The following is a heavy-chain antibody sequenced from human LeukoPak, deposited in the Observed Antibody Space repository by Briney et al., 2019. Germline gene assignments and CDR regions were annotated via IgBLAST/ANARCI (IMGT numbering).Heavy chain of an antibody. V-gene: IGHV4-39*01. CDR3: ARHTVTTWGEYYFDH. Sequence: TSXTLSLTCTVSGGSISSSSYYWGWIRQPPGKGLEWIGSIYYSGSTYYNPSLKSRVTISVDTTKNQFSLKLSSVTAAYTRVYYCARHTVTTWGEYYFDHWGQGTLVTVSS. J-gene: IGHJ4*02. CDR2: IYYSGST. CDR1: GGSISSSSYY. D-gene: IGHD4-17*01.